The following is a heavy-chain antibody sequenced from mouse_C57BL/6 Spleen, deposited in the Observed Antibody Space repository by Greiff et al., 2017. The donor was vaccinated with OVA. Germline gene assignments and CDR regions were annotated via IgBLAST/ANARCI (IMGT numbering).Heavy chain of an antibody. CDR2: IYPRSGNT. D-gene: IGHD1-1*01. Sequence: QVQLQQSGAELARPGASVKLSCKASGYTFTSYGISWVKQRTGQGLEWIGEIYPRSGNTYYPEKFKGKATLTADKSSSTAYMELRSLTSEDSAVDFCARWGIITTVVEDYWGQGTTLTVSS. CDR3: ARWGIITTVVEDY. CDR1: GYTFTSYG. J-gene: IGHJ2*01. V-gene: IGHV1-81*01.